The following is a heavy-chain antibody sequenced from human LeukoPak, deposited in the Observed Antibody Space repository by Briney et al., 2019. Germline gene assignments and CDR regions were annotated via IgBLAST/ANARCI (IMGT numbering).Heavy chain of an antibody. D-gene: IGHD1-26*01. V-gene: IGHV3-30*18. J-gene: IGHJ4*02. CDR2: ISYDGSNK. Sequence: GGSLRLSCAASGFTFSSYGMHWVRQAPGKGLEWVAVISYDGSNKYYADSVKGRFTISRDNSKNTLYLQMNSLRAEDTAVYYCAKAEWELSTFDYWGQGTLVTVSS. CDR3: AKAEWELSTFDY. CDR1: GFTFSSYG.